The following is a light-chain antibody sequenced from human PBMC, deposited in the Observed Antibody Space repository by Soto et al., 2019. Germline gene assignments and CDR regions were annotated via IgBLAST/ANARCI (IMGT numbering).Light chain of an antibody. CDR2: GAS. CDR1: QSVSSN. V-gene: IGKV3-15*01. CDR3: QQYNNWPWT. Sequence: EIVMTQSPATLSMSPGQRATLSCRASQSVSSNVAWYQQRPGQAPRLLIYGASTRAAGIPARFSGSGSGTGFTLTISSMQSEDFAVYHCQQYNNWPWTFGQGTKVEIK. J-gene: IGKJ1*01.